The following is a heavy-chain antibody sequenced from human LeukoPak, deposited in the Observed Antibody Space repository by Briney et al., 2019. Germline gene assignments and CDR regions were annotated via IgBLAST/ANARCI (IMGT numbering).Heavy chain of an antibody. CDR3: ARQKATVTPSFDY. CDR2: IDSSDSYT. CDR1: GSIFTSYW. D-gene: IGHD4-17*01. Sequence: GESLLISCEGSGSIFTSYWISWVRQLPGKGLEWMGRIDSSDSYTNYSPSFQGHVTISADKSISTAYLQWSSLKASDTAMYYCARQKATVTPSFDYWGQGTLVTVSS. V-gene: IGHV5-10-1*01. J-gene: IGHJ4*02.